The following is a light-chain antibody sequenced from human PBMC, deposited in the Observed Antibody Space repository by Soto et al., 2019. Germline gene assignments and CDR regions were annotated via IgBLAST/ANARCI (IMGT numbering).Light chain of an antibody. J-gene: IGLJ2*01. V-gene: IGLV2-14*02. CDR1: NSDVGNYDL. CDR3: SSYTSSNTLI. Sequence: QSVLTQPASVSGSPGQSITISCTGTNSDVGNYDLVSWYEHHPGKAPRLIIYEVTNRPSGVSNRFSGSKSGNTASLTISGLQAEDEADYYCSSYTSSNTLIFGGGTKLTVL. CDR2: EVT.